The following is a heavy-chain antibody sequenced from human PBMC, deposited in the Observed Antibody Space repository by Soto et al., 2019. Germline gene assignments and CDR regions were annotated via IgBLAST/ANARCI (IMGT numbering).Heavy chain of an antibody. V-gene: IGHV4-39*01. CDR1: GGSISSSSYY. D-gene: IGHD5-12*01. J-gene: IGHJ4*02. CDR3: ARRGYSGYDGNFDY. CDR2: IYYSGST. Sequence: QLQLQESGPGLVKPPETLSLTCTVSGGSISSSSYYWGWIRQPPGKGLEWIGCIYYSGSTYYKPSLKSRVTISVDTSKNQFSLKLSSVTAADTAVYYCARRGYSGYDGNFDYWGQGTLVTVSS.